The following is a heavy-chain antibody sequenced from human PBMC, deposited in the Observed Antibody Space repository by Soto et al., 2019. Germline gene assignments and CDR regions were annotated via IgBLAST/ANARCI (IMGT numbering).Heavy chain of an antibody. CDR1: GYTFTSYG. D-gene: IGHD4-17*01. CDR3: ARGGTYGDYDMDLSYVGDY. CDR2: ISAYNGNT. Sequence: EASVKVSCKASGYTFTSYGISWVRQAPGQGLEWMGWISAYNGNTNYAQKLQGRVTMTTDTSTSTAYMELGSLRSDDTAVYYCARGGTYGDYDMDLSYVGDYWGKGTLVTVSS. J-gene: IGHJ4*02. V-gene: IGHV1-18*04.